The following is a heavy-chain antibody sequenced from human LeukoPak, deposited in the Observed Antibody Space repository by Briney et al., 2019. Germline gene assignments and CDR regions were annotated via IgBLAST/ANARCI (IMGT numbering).Heavy chain of an antibody. CDR1: GFTFSSYW. J-gene: IGHJ3*02. D-gene: IGHD3-3*01. Sequence: GGSLRLSCAASGFTFSSYWMSWVRQAPGKGLEWVANIKQDGSEKYYVDSVKGRFTISRDNAKNSLYLQMNSLRAEDTAVYYCARIYYDFWSGYIESDAFDIWGQGTMVTVSS. CDR3: ARIYYDFWSGYIESDAFDI. CDR2: IKQDGSEK. V-gene: IGHV3-7*01.